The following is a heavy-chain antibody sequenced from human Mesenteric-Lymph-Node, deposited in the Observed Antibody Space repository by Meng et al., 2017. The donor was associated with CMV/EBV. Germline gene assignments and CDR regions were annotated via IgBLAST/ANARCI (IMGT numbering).Heavy chain of an antibody. J-gene: IGHJ4*02. CDR1: GGSNSSGGYY. CDR3: ARSYCSSTSCPWEY. Sequence: SGGSNSSGGYYSSWNRQHPGKGLEWIGYIYYSGSTYYNPSLKSRVTISIDTSKNQFSLKLSSVTAADTAVYYCARSYCSSTSCPWEYWGQGTLVTVSS. V-gene: IGHV4-31*02. CDR2: IYYSGST. D-gene: IGHD2-2*01.